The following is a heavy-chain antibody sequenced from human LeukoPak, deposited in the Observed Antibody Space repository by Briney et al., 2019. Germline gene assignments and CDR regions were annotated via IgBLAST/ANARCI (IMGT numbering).Heavy chain of an antibody. D-gene: IGHD2-2*01. V-gene: IGHV6-1*01. CDR1: GYSVSSNSAP. CDR3: GRGINNDYQRSYYHRYYMDV. CDR2: TYYRSNWYN. J-gene: IGHJ6*03. Sequence: SHTLSLTCAISGYSVSSNSAPWNWITQTPSRGLVWLGKTYYRSNWYNDYSVYVKGRITLNPDTSKNQFSLQLNSVIPEDTAVYYCGRGINNDYQRSYYHRYYMDVWGEGRKASDSS.